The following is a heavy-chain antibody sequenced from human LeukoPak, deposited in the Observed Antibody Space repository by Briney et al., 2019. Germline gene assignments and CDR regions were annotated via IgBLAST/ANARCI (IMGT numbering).Heavy chain of an antibody. J-gene: IGHJ4*02. CDR1: GAXXTTXS. CDR3: AXRRDAFNLGGIDH. V-gene: IGHV1-69*13. CDR2: XIPXFGKG. D-gene: IGHD5-24*01. Sequence: SVKVSFKASGAXXTTXSXXXXXXXXGQXXXXXGXXIPXFGKGIYAQXFQGRVTITADRSTSTAYMELNSLRSEDTALYYCAXRRDAFNLGGIDHWGQGTQVIVSS.